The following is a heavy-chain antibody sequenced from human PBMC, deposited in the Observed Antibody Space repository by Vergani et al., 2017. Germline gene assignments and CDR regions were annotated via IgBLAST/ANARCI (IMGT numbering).Heavy chain of an antibody. CDR1: GFTFSNYW. Sequence: EVQLMESGGGLVQPGGSLRLSCAASGFTFSNYWMSWVRLAPGKGLEWVANIKEDGSETFYVDSVMGRFTISRDNAKNSLYLQMNSLRAEDTAVYFCARLGLTASRREAPVFDYWGQGTLVTVSS. V-gene: IGHV3-7*01. D-gene: IGHD6-13*01. CDR3: ARLGLTASRREAPVFDY. CDR2: IKEDGSET. J-gene: IGHJ4*02.